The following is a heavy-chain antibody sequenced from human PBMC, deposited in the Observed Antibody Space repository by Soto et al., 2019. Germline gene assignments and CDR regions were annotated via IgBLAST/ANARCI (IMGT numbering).Heavy chain of an antibody. J-gene: IGHJ4*02. CDR3: ARAREDYYDSSGYYSDY. D-gene: IGHD3-22*01. CDR1: GGTFSSYA. Sequence: QVQLVQSGAEVKKPGSSVKVSCKASGGTFSSYAISWVRQAPGQGREWTGGIISIFGTADYAQTFQGRVTISADESTSTANMELISLRSEDTAVYYCARAREDYYDSSGYYSDYWGQGTLITVT. V-gene: IGHV1-69*01. CDR2: IISIFGTA.